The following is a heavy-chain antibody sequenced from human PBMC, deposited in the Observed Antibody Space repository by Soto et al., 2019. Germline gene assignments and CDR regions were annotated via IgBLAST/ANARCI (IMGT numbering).Heavy chain of an antibody. CDR2: INAGNGNT. J-gene: IGHJ4*02. Sequence: ASVKVSCKASGYTVTSYAMHWVRQAPGQRLEWMGWINAGNGNTKYSQKFQGRVTITRDTSASTAYMELSSLRSEDTAVYYCARDFGLHLGELSFEFDYWGQGTLVTVSS. CDR1: GYTVTSYA. CDR3: ARDFGLHLGELSFEFDY. D-gene: IGHD3-16*02. V-gene: IGHV1-3*01.